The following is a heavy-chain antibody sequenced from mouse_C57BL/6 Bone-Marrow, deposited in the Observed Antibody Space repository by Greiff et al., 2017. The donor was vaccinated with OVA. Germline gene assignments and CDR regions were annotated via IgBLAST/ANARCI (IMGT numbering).Heavy chain of an antibody. CDR2: IYPGSGNT. Sequence: QVQLKQSGPELVKPGASVKISCKASGYSFTSYYIHWVKQRPGQGLEWIGWIYPGSGNTKYNEKFKGKATLTADTSSSTAYMQLSSLTSEDSAVYYCARRYYGNAMDYWGQGTSVTVSS. CDR3: ARRYYGNAMDY. D-gene: IGHD1-1*01. J-gene: IGHJ4*01. CDR1: GYSFTSYY. V-gene: IGHV1-66*01.